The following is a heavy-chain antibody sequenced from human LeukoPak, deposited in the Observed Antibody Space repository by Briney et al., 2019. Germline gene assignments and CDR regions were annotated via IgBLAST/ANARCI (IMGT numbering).Heavy chain of an antibody. CDR3: ARDRYYYDSSGYLPLDY. J-gene: IGHJ4*02. CDR1: GGSISSSNW. D-gene: IGHD3-22*01. V-gene: IGHV4-4*02. Sequence: SGTLSLTCAVSGGSISSSNWWSWVRQPPGKGLEWIGEIYHSGSTNYNPSLKSRVTISVDKSKNQFSLKLSSVTAADTAVYYCARDRYYYDSSGYLPLDYWGQGTLVTVSS. CDR2: IYHSGST.